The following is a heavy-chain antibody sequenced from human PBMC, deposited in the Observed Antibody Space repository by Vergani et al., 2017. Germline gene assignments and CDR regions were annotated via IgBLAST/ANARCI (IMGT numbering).Heavy chain of an antibody. Sequence: EVQLLESGGDLVQPGGSLRLSCAASGFSFTTYAMSWFRQAPGKGLEWVSTINTNGDYTRYGDSVKGRFTISRDNSKSTLYLQMNSLRAEDTAIYYCAKDLGTSSGGGWFDPWGQGTLVTVSS. CDR1: GFSFTTYA. D-gene: IGHD6-6*01. J-gene: IGHJ5*02. V-gene: IGHV3-23*01. CDR3: AKDLGTSSGGGWFDP. CDR2: INTNGDYT.